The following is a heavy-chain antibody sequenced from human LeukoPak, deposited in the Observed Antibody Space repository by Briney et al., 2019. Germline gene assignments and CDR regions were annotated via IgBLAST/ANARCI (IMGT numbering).Heavy chain of an antibody. CDR3: ARDPYYHDNSFGAFDV. V-gene: IGHV3-30*02. CDR1: GFTFNKHG. J-gene: IGHJ3*01. D-gene: IGHD3-22*01. Sequence: PGGSLRLSCAASGFTFNKHGMHWVRQAPGKGLEWFSFIRNDGNDKYYADSVKGRFTISRDNAKNSLYLQMNSLRAEDTAVYYCARDPYYHDNSFGAFDVWGQGTMVTVSS. CDR2: IRNDGNDK.